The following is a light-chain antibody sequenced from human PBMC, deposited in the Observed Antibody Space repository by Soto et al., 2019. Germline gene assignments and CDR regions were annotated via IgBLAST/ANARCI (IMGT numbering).Light chain of an antibody. Sequence: EIVMTQSPATLSVSRGERATLSCRASHRVSSYLAWYQQRPGQAPRLLIYGASTRATGIPARFSGSASGTEFTLTISSLQSEDFAVYYCQQRSNWITFGGGTKVDIK. CDR3: QQRSNWIT. V-gene: IGKV3-15*01. CDR1: HRVSSY. J-gene: IGKJ4*01. CDR2: GAS.